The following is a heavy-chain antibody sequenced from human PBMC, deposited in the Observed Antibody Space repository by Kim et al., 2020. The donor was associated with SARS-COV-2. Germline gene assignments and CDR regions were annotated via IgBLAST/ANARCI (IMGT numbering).Heavy chain of an antibody. D-gene: IGHD3-22*01. CDR1: GGSISSYY. CDR3: ARWGEYYDSSGYGYYYYYYTDV. J-gene: IGHJ6*03. CDR2: IYYSGST. V-gene: IGHV4-59*01. Sequence: SETLSLTCTVSGGSISSYYWSWIRQPPGKGLEWIGYIYYSGSTNYNPSLKSRVTISVDTSKNQFSLKLSSVTAADTAVYYCARWGEYYDSSGYGYYYYYYTDVWGKGTTVTVSS.